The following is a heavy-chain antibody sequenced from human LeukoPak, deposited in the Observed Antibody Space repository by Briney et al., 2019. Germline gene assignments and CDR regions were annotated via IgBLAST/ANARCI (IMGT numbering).Heavy chain of an antibody. CDR1: GYSFTSYW. Sequence: GESLRISCKGSGYSFTSYWISWVRQMPGKGLEWMGRIDPSDSYTNYSPSFQGHVTISADKSISTAYLQWSSLKASDTAMYYCARHRTGDIVVAPSYGMDVWGKGTTVTVSS. D-gene: IGHD2-2*01. CDR3: ARHRTGDIVVAPSYGMDV. V-gene: IGHV5-10-1*01. J-gene: IGHJ6*04. CDR2: IDPSDSYT.